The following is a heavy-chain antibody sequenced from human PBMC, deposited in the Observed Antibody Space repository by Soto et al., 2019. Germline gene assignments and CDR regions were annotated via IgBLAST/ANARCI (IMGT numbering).Heavy chain of an antibody. Sequence: ASVKVSCKASGYTFTSYAMHWVRQAPGQRLEWMGWINAGNGNTKYSQKFQGRVTITRDTSASTAYMELSSLRSEDTAVYYCASNGAGPYSYGSFFDYWGQGTLVTVSS. CDR1: GYTFTSYA. V-gene: IGHV1-3*01. CDR3: ASNGAGPYSYGSFFDY. J-gene: IGHJ4*02. D-gene: IGHD5-18*01. CDR2: INAGNGNT.